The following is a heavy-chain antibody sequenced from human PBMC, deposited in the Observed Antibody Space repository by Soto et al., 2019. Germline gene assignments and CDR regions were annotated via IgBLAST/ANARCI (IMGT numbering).Heavy chain of an antibody. CDR3: ARDNLSIAARLTYYYYGMDV. J-gene: IGHJ6*02. D-gene: IGHD6-6*01. Sequence: ASVKVSCKASGGTFSSYAISWVRQAPGQGLEWMGGIIPIFGTANYAQKFQGRVTITADESTSTAYMELSSLRSEDTAVYYCARDNLSIAARLTYYYYGMDVWGQGTTVTVSS. V-gene: IGHV1-69*13. CDR2: IIPIFGTA. CDR1: GGTFSSYA.